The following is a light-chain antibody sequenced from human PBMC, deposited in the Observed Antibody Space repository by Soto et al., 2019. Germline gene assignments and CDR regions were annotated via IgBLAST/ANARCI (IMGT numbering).Light chain of an antibody. CDR1: QSISSY. CDR3: QQSYSTPWT. Sequence: DIQMTQSPSSLSAYVGYRVTLTCRASQSISSYLNWYQQKPGKAPKLLIYAASSLQSGVPSRFSGSGSGTDFTLTISSLQPEDFATYYCQQSYSTPWTFGQGTMVDI. V-gene: IGKV1-39*01. CDR2: AAS. J-gene: IGKJ1*01.